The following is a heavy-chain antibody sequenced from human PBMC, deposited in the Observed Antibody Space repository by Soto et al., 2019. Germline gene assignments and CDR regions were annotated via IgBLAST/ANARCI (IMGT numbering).Heavy chain of an antibody. CDR1: GFTLTNYY. D-gene: IGHD6-13*01. V-gene: IGHV1-46*01. J-gene: IGHJ1*01. CDR3: ARTIVAAASPYQH. CDR2: INPSDAGT. Sequence: GASVKVSCKTCGFTLTNYYMHWLRQAPGQGLEWMGVINPSDAGTTYAQKFQGRVTMTRDTATSTVYMELSSLGSEDTALYYCARTIVAAASPYQHWGQGTLVTVSS.